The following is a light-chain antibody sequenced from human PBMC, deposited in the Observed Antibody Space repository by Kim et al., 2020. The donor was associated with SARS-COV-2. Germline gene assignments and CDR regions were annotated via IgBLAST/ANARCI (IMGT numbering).Light chain of an antibody. Sequence: PASSSCRSSQSLLHSNGYNYLDWYLQEPGQSPQLLIYLGSNRASGVPDRFSGSGSGTDFTLKISRVEAEDVGVYYCMQALQTPYTFGQGTKLEI. CDR3: MQALQTPYT. J-gene: IGKJ2*01. V-gene: IGKV2-28*01. CDR2: LGS. CDR1: QSLLHSNGYNY.